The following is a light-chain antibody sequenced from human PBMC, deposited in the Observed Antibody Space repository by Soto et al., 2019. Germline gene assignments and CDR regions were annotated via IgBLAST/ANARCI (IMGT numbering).Light chain of an antibody. CDR3: QQYNNWPLT. Sequence: EVVMTQSPVNLSVSSGERATLSCRASQSIRSNLAWYQQKPGQAPRLLIYDASTRATGIPAKFSGSGSGTEFTLNIGSLQSEDFAVYYCQQYNNWPLTFGGGTKVEIK. V-gene: IGKV3-15*01. J-gene: IGKJ4*01. CDR2: DAS. CDR1: QSIRSN.